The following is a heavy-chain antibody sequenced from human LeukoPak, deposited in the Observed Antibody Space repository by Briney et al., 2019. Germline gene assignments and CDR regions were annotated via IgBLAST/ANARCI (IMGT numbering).Heavy chain of an antibody. Sequence: SETLSLTCAVSGYSISSGYYWGWIRQPPGKGLEWIGSIYHSGSTYYNPSLKSRVTISVGTSKNQFSLKLSSVTAADTAVYYCAMEEAVAGSKGYWGQGTLVTVSS. V-gene: IGHV4-38-2*01. CDR1: GYSISSGYY. D-gene: IGHD6-19*01. CDR3: AMEEAVAGSKGY. J-gene: IGHJ4*02. CDR2: IYHSGST.